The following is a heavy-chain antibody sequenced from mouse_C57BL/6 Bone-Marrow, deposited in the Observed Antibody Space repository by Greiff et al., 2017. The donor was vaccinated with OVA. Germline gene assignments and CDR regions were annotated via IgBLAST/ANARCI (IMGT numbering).Heavy chain of an antibody. D-gene: IGHD1-2*01. Sequence: QVQLQQSDAELVKPGASVKISCKVSGYTFTDHTIHWMKQRPEQGLEWIGYIYPGDGSTKYNEKFKGKATLTADTSSSPAYMQLNSLTSKASAVYSCARGEGYNGGFAYWGQGTLVTVSA. CDR3: ARGEGYNGGFAY. CDR1: GYTFTDHT. CDR2: IYPGDGST. J-gene: IGHJ3*01. V-gene: IGHV1-78*01.